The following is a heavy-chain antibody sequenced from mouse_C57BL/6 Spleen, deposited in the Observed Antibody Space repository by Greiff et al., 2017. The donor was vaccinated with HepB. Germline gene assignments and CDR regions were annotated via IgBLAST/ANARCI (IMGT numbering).Heavy chain of an antibody. CDR2: IYPSDSET. J-gene: IGHJ3*01. V-gene: IGHV1-61*01. CDR3: GRRAYDYDKAWFAY. Sequence: QVQLQQPGAELVRPGSSVKLSCKASGYTFTSYWMDWVKQRPGQGLEWIGNIYPSDSETHYNQKFKDKATLTVDKSSCTAYMQLSSLTSEDSAVYYCGRRAYDYDKAWFAYWGQGTLVTVSA. D-gene: IGHD2-4*01. CDR1: GYTFTSYW.